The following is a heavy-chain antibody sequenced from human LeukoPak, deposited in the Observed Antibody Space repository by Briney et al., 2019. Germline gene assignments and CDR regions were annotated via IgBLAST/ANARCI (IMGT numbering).Heavy chain of an antibody. CDR2: ISRSGDGT. J-gene: IGHJ4*02. Sequence: AGGSLRLSCAASGFTFSSYVMNWVRQAPGKGLEWVSGISRSGDGTYYADSVKGRFTISRDNSKNTLYLQMNGLRAEDTAVYYCAKDRDDYGDYAFDYWGQGTLVTVSS. CDR3: AKDRDDYGDYAFDY. V-gene: IGHV3-23*01. CDR1: GFTFSSYV. D-gene: IGHD4-17*01.